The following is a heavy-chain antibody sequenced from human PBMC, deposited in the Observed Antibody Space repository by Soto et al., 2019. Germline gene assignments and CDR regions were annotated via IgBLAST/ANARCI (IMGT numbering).Heavy chain of an antibody. J-gene: IGHJ4*02. CDR3: ARVRGYSYGYGSFDY. Sequence: PSETLSLTCTVSGGSISSYCWSWIRQPPGKGLEWIGYIYYSGSTNYNPSLKSRVTISVDTSKNQFSLKLSSVTAADTAVYYCARVRGYSYGYGSFDYWGQGTLVTVS. CDR2: IYYSGST. D-gene: IGHD5-18*01. CDR1: GGSISSYC. V-gene: IGHV4-59*01.